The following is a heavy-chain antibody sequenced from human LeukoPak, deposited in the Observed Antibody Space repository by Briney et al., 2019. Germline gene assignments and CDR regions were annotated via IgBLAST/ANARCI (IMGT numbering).Heavy chain of an antibody. CDR1: GYSFTSYW. D-gene: IGHD1-26*01. CDR2: INPSGGST. CDR3: ARAPPLVGATDFDY. J-gene: IGHJ4*02. Sequence: GESLKISCEGSGYSFTSYWIGWVRQAPGQGLEWMGIINPSGGSTSYAQKFQGRVTMTRDTSTSTVYMELSSLRSEDTAVYYCARAPPLVGATDFDYWGQGTLVTVSS. V-gene: IGHV1-46*01.